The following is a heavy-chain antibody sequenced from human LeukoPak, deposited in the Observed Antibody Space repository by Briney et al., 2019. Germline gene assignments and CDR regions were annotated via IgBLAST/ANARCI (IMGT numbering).Heavy chain of an antibody. CDR2: INPSGGST. J-gene: IGHJ5*02. CDR3: ARAQDYPDYWFDP. D-gene: IGHD4-11*01. V-gene: IGHV1-46*01. Sequence: GASAKVSCKASGYTFTSYYMHWVRQAPGQGLEWMGIINPSGGSTSYAQKFQGRVTMTSDMSTSTVYMELSSLRSEDTAVYYCARAQDYPDYWFDPWGQGTLVTVSS. CDR1: GYTFTSYY.